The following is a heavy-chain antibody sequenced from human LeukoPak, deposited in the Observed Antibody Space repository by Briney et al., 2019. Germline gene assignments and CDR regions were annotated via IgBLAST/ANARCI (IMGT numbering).Heavy chain of an antibody. CDR2: INQDGGDK. CDR3: ARDGDTSGYSD. J-gene: IGHJ4*02. CDR1: GFTFGLYW. V-gene: IGHV3-7*01. D-gene: IGHD3-22*01. Sequence: PGGSLRLSCVASGFTFGLYWMSWVRQTPGKGLEWVANINQDGGDKYYVDSVEGRFTISRDNAKNSLYLQMNSLRVEDTAIYYCARDGDTSGYSDWGQGTLVTVSS.